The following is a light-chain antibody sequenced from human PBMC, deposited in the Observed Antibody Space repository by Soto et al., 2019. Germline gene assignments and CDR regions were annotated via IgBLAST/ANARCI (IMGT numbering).Light chain of an antibody. Sequence: DIQMTQSTSSVTASVGDRVTITCRASQDIITWLAWYQQKPGKAPNLLIYTASNLQSGVPSRFSGSGSGAHFTLTISSLQAEDVGTYYCQQNDSSPITFGQGTRLDNK. V-gene: IGKV1-12*01. J-gene: IGKJ5*01. CDR1: QDIITW. CDR2: TAS. CDR3: QQNDSSPIT.